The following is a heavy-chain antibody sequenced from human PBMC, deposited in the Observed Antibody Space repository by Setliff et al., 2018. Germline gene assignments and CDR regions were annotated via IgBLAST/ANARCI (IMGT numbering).Heavy chain of an antibody. D-gene: IGHD6-19*01. CDR2: INKDGSER. J-gene: IGHJ5*02. V-gene: IGHV3-7*03. Sequence: GGSLRLSCVASGLIFSNNWMSWVRQAPGKGLEWVTNINKDGSERNYVDSVKGRFTISRDHAKNSVYLQMNSLRADDTAVYYCVPQGPGYGNGWWTNWFDPWGQGTLVTVSS. CDR1: GLIFSNNW. CDR3: VPQGPGYGNGWWTNWFDP.